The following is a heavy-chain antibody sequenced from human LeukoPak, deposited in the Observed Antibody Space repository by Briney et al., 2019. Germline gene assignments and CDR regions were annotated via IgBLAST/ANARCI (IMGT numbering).Heavy chain of an antibody. Sequence: GGSLRLSCATSGFTFSSYTMNWVRQAPGKGLEWVSSISSSSSYIYYADSLKGRFTISRDNAKNSLYLQMNSLRAEDTAVYYCARDSGGNDYWGQGTLVTVSS. J-gene: IGHJ4*02. CDR1: GFTFSSYT. D-gene: IGHD3-10*01. CDR3: ARDSGGNDY. CDR2: ISSSSSYI. V-gene: IGHV3-21*01.